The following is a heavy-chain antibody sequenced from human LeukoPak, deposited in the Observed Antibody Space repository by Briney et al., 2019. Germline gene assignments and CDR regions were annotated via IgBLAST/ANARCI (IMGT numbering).Heavy chain of an antibody. CDR1: GYTLTELS. Sequence: ASVKVSCKVSGYTLTELSMHWVRQAPGKGLEWMGGFDPGDGETIYAQKFQGRVTMTEDTSTDTAYMELSSLRSEDTAVYYCATVANSGYGVAGVFDYWGQGTLVTVSS. J-gene: IGHJ4*02. V-gene: IGHV1-24*01. CDR2: FDPGDGET. CDR3: ATVANSGYGVAGVFDY. D-gene: IGHD5-12*01.